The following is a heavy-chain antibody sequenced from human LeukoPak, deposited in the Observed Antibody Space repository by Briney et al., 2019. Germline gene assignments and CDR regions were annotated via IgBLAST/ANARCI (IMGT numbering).Heavy chain of an antibody. CDR1: GYSISSGFY. D-gene: IGHD3-3*01. CDR2: SHQSGST. V-gene: IGHV4-38-2*02. Sequence: SETLSLTCSVSGYSISSGFYWGWIRQSPGRGLEWIGSSHQSGSTHYNPALKSRVTISIDMSQNQFSLKLSSVTAADTAVYYCARVGARLRFQPFDYWGQGTLVTVSS. J-gene: IGHJ4*02. CDR3: ARVGARLRFQPFDY.